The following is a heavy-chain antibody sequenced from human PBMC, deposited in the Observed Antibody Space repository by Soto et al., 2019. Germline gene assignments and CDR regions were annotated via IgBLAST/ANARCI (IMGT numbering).Heavy chain of an antibody. V-gene: IGHV1-18*04. CDR1: GYTFTNYG. CDR3: ARKSLSNFNWFDP. Sequence: QLQLVQSGTELKKPGASVKVSCKASGYTFTNYGITWVRQAPGQGLEWMGWINADYGNTNYEQKFQGRVTMTTDTSTNTAYMELRSLRSVDTAVYYCARKSLSNFNWFDPWGQGTLVTVSS. CDR2: INADYGNT. D-gene: IGHD4-4*01. J-gene: IGHJ5*02.